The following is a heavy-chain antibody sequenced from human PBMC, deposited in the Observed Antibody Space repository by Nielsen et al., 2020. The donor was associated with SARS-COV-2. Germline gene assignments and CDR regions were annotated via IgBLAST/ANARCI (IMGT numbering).Heavy chain of an antibody. CDR2: INAGNGNT. Sequence: ASVKVSCKASGGTFSSYAISWVRQAPGQRLEWMGWINAGNGNTKYSQKFQGRVTITRDTSASTAYMELSSLRSEDTAVYYCARPIAAAAYSHYYYGMDVWGQGTTVTVSS. CDR1: GGTFSSYA. J-gene: IGHJ6*02. D-gene: IGHD6-13*01. CDR3: ARPIAAAAYSHYYYGMDV. V-gene: IGHV1-3*01.